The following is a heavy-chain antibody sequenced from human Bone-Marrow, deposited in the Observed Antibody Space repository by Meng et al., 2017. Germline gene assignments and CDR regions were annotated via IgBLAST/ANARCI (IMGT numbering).Heavy chain of an antibody. Sequence: GESLKISCTASGFTFSSYWMNWVRQAPGKGLVWVSHINSDGSTTRYADSVKGRFTISRDNSKNTLSLQMNSLRAEDTAVYYCAKGQTPQVGRLFDIWGQGTVVTVSS. J-gene: IGHJ3*02. CDR2: INSDGSTT. CDR3: AKGQTPQVGRLFDI. CDR1: GFTFSSYW. V-gene: IGHV3-74*01.